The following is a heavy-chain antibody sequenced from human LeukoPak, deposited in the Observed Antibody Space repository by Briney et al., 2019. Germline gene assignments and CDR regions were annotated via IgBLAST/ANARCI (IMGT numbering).Heavy chain of an antibody. Sequence: PSETLSLTCTVSGGSISSYYWSWIRQPPGKGLEWIGYIYYSGSTNYNPSLKSRVTISVDTSKNQFSLKLSSVTVADTAVYYCARVGGSGSYYRYYGMDVWGKGTTVTVSS. J-gene: IGHJ6*04. D-gene: IGHD3-10*01. CDR2: IYYSGST. V-gene: IGHV4-59*01. CDR3: ARVGGSGSYYRYYGMDV. CDR1: GGSISSYY.